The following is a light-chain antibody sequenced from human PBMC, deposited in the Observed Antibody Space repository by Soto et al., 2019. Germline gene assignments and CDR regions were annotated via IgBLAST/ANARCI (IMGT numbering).Light chain of an antibody. CDR3: QQYGSSPRT. Sequence: IVLTHSPGILSLSPWERSTLSLSASQSVSSNYLAWYQQKPGQAPSRLIYGASSRATGISDRFSGSGSGTDFTLTISRLEPEDFAVYYCQQYGSSPRTFGQGTKVDIK. CDR2: GAS. CDR1: QSVSSNY. V-gene: IGKV3-20*01. J-gene: IGKJ1*01.